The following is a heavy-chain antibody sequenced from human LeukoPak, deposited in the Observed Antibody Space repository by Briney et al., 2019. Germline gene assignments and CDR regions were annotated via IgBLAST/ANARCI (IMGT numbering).Heavy chain of an antibody. V-gene: IGHV3-30*02. CDR1: EFTFSNYG. CDR3: AKEQGSGSYFDY. D-gene: IGHD3-10*01. Sequence: GGSLRLSCAASEFTFSNYGMHWVPQAPGKGLQWVAFIQYDGSNKFYGNSVKGRFTISRDTSKNTLYLQMNSLRAEDTAVYYCAKEQGSGSYFDYWGQGTLVTVSS. CDR2: IQYDGSNK. J-gene: IGHJ4*02.